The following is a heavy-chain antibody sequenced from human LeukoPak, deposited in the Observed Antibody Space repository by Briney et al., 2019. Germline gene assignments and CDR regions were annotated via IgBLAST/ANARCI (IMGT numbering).Heavy chain of an antibody. V-gene: IGHV4-34*01. CDR3: ATTPPTRGFDY. D-gene: IGHD3-10*01. Sequence: PSETLSLTCAVYGGSFSGYYWSWIRQPPGKGLEWIGEINHSGSNNYNPSLKSRVPISVDTSKNQFSLKLSSVTAADTAVYYCATTPPTRGFDYWGQGTLVTVSS. J-gene: IGHJ4*02. CDR2: INHSGSN. CDR1: GGSFSGYY.